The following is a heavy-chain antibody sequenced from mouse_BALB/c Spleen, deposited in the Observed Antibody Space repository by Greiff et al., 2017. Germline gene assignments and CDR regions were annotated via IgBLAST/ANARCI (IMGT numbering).Heavy chain of an antibody. CDR1: GYTFTDYY. Sequence: QVQLKESGPELVKPGASVKISCKASGYTFTDYYINWVKQKPGQGLEWIGWIYPGSGNTKYNEKFKGKATLTVDTSSSTAYMQLSSLTSEDTAVYFCARWGEYGNYNAMDYWGQGTSVTVSS. V-gene: IGHV1-84*02. D-gene: IGHD2-10*02. J-gene: IGHJ4*01. CDR2: IYPGSGNT. CDR3: ARWGEYGNYNAMDY.